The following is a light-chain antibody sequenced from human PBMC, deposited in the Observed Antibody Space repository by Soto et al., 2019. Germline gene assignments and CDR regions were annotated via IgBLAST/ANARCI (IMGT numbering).Light chain of an antibody. CDR1: SGHSSYA. CDR3: QTWGTGFQF. Sequence: QPVLTQSPSASASLGASVKLTRTLSSGHSSYAIAWHQKQPGKGPRYLMDLNNDGSHTKGDGIPDRFSGSSSGADRYLIISSLQSEDEADYYCQTWGTGFQFFGGGTQLTVL. V-gene: IGLV4-69*01. J-gene: IGLJ2*01. CDR2: LNNDGSH.